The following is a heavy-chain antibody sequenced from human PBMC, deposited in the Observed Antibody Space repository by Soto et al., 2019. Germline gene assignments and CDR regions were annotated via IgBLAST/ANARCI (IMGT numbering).Heavy chain of an antibody. J-gene: IGHJ4*02. CDR2: ISGTGGSI. Sequence: PGGSLILSCAASGFTFGSYGMSWVRQAPGKGLEWVSGISGTGGSIYYADPVKGRFTISRDNSKKTLFLQMNSLRAEDTAVYYCAKDLEYSSSPNYWGQGTLVTVSS. CDR3: AKDLEYSSSPNY. CDR1: GFTFGSYG. D-gene: IGHD6-6*01. V-gene: IGHV3-23*01.